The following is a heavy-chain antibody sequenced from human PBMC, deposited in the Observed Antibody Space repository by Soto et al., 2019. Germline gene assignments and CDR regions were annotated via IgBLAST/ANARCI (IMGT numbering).Heavy chain of an antibody. CDR1: GYTFTTYA. CDR3: ARMGCGFYWYY. Sequence: QVQLVQSGAEVKKPGASVKVSCKASGYTFTTYAIHWVRQAPGQRLEWMGWINAGNGNTKYSQKFQGRVTITRDTSASTAYMELSSLRSEDTAVYYCARMGCGFYWYYWGQGTLVTVSS. CDR2: INAGNGNT. J-gene: IGHJ4*02. D-gene: IGHD1-26*01. V-gene: IGHV1-3*01.